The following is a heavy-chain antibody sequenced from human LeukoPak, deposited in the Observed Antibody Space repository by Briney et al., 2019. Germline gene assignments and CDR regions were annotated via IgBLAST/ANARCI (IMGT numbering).Heavy chain of an antibody. Sequence: SETLSLTCTVSGGSISSSSHFWGWIRQPPGKGLEWIGSIYYTGSTYHNSSLKSRLTISVDTSKNQFSLKLSSVTAADTAVFYCARLDNWNGYYFDYWGQGTLVTVPS. J-gene: IGHJ4*02. D-gene: IGHD1-20*01. CDR1: GGSISSSSHF. CDR3: ARLDNWNGYYFDY. CDR2: IYYTGST. V-gene: IGHV4-39*01.